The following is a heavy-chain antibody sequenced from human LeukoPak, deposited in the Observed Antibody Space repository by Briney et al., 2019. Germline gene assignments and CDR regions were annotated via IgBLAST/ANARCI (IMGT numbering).Heavy chain of an antibody. CDR2: IYYSGST. Sequence: PSETLSLTCAVYGGSFSGYYWSWIRQPPGKGLEWIGYIYYSGSTNYNPSLKSRVTISVDTSKNQFSLKLSSVTAADTAVYYCAREATRGYGMDVWGQGTTVTVSS. CDR3: AREATRGYGMDV. V-gene: IGHV4-59*01. D-gene: IGHD4-11*01. CDR1: GGSFSGYY. J-gene: IGHJ6*02.